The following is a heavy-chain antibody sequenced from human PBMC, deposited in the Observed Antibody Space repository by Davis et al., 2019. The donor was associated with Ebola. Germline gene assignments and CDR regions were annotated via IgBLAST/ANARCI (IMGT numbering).Heavy chain of an antibody. CDR3: ASDYYGSRSHGH. CDR1: GFTFRNYG. D-gene: IGHD3-10*01. V-gene: IGHV3-30*03. CDR2: ISPDGSNK. Sequence: PGGSLRLSCAASGFTFRNYGMHWVRQAPGNGLQWVATISPDGSNKHYADSVKGRFTISRDNSKNTLYLQMDSLGGEDTAVYVCASDYYGSRSHGHWGQGTLVTVSS. J-gene: IGHJ4*02.